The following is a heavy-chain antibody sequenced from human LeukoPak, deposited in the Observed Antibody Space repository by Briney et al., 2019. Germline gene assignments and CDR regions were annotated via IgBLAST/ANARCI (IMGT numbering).Heavy chain of an antibody. CDR1: GGSISGSSYY. CDR2: IYYSGTT. J-gene: IGHJ5*02. Sequence: SETLSLTCTVSGGSISGSSYYWGWVRQPPGRGLEWGGSIYYSGTTYYNPSLKSRLTISVATSKNQFSLKLRSVTPADPAVYYCARRSITIFGVVITYPSGIGFHPWRQGTLVPLPS. D-gene: IGHD3-3*01. V-gene: IGHV4-39*01. CDR3: ARRSITIFGVVITYPSGIGFHP.